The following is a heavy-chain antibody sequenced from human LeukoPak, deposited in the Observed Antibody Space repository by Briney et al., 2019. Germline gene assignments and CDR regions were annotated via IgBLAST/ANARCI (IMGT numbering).Heavy chain of an antibody. D-gene: IGHD6-13*01. CDR1: GFTFSTYG. J-gene: IGHJ4*02. V-gene: IGHV3-30*02. CDR2: IRYDGSNK. CDR3: AKDRAHYNSRPYYFDY. Sequence: GGSLRLSCAASGFTFSTYGMHWVRQAPGKGLEWVTFIRYDGSNKYYADSVKGRSTISRDNSKNTLYLQMNSLRAEDTAVYYCAKDRAHYNSRPYYFDYWGQGILVTVSS.